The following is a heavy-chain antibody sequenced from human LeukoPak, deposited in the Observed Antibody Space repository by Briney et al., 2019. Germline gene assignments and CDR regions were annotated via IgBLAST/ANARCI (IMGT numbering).Heavy chain of an antibody. Sequence: GGSLRLSCAASGFTFSSYVMSWVRQAPGKGLEWVSAISGSGGNTYYADSVKGRFTISRANSKTTLYMQMNSLRAEATAVYYCAKGGVGCYLTCFDPCGQGTRVTVPS. D-gene: IGHD2-15*01. CDR3: AKGGVGCYLTCFDP. CDR2: ISGSGGNT. V-gene: IGHV3-23*01. J-gene: IGHJ5*02. CDR1: GFTFSSYV.